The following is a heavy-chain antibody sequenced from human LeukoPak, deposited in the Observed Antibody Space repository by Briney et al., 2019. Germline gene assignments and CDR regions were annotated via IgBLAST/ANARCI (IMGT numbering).Heavy chain of an antibody. J-gene: IGHJ4*02. CDR1: GRSISSYC. V-gene: IGHV4-59*08. CDR2: IYYSRSN. Sequence: SATLSLTCTVSGRSISSYCWSWVRQPPGEGRGWIGYIYYSRSNSNNPSLKSRVTISLDTSKNQFSLKLSSVTAADTAVYYCARLGGTPGYYFDYWGQGTLVTVSS. CDR3: ARLGGTPGYYFDY. D-gene: IGHD1-14*01.